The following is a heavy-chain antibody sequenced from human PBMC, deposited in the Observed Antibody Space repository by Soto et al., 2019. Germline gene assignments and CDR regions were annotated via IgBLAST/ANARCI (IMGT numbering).Heavy chain of an antibody. CDR3: ATFWGLRSNAFDI. CDR2: FDPEDGET. Sequence: GASVKVSCKVSGYTLTELSMRWVRQAPGKGLEWMGGFDPEDGETIYAQKFQGRVTMTEDTSTDTAYMELSSLRSEDTAVYYCATFWGLRSNAFDIWGQGTTVTVSS. J-gene: IGHJ3*02. CDR1: GYTLTELS. V-gene: IGHV1-24*01. D-gene: IGHD3-16*01.